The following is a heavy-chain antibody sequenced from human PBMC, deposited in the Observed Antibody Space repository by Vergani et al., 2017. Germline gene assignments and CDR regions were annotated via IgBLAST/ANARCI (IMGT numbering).Heavy chain of an antibody. CDR2: INPSGGST. D-gene: IGHD6-13*01. J-gene: IGHJ6*02. CDR3: ARSSSSWYDSYYGMDV. V-gene: IGHV1-46*01. CDR1: GYTFTSYY. Sequence: QVQLVQSGAEVKKPGASVKVSCKASGYTFTSYYMHWVRQAPGQGLEWMGIINPSGGSTSYAQKFQGRVTMTRDTSTSTVYMELSSLRAEDTAVYYGARSSSSWYDSYYGMDVWGQGTTVTVSS.